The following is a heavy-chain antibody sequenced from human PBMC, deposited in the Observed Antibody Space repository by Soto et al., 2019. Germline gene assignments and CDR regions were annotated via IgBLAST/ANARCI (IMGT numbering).Heavy chain of an antibody. Sequence: GGSLRLSCAASGFTFSSYAMSWVRQAPGKGLEWVSAISGSGGSTYYADSVKGRFTISRDNSKNTLYLQMNSLRAEDTAVYYCAKVPLYDYIWGSPAPYYFDYWGQGTLVTVSS. CDR3: AKVPLYDYIWGSPAPYYFDY. CDR2: ISGSGGST. D-gene: IGHD3-16*01. V-gene: IGHV3-23*01. CDR1: GFTFSSYA. J-gene: IGHJ4*02.